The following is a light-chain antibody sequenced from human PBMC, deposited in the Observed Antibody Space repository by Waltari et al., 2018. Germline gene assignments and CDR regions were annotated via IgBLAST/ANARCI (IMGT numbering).Light chain of an antibody. V-gene: IGKV3-20*01. CDR1: QGVGKY. CDR2: HTS. CDR3: QKYDFLPAT. J-gene: IGKJ1*01. Sequence: EIVLTQSPGTLSLSPGERATLSCRASQGVGKYLAWSQQRPGQAPRLLLYHTSIRATGIPDRFSGSGYGTDVSLTISRLEPEDFAVYYCQKYDFLPATFDQGTTVEIK.